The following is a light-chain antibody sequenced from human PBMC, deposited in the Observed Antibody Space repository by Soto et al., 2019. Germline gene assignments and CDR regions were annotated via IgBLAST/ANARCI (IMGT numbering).Light chain of an antibody. CDR1: DRIGTW. J-gene: IGKJ1*01. CDR2: RAS. V-gene: IGKV1-5*03. CDR3: HQYNTYWT. Sequence: DIQMTQSPSTLSASEGDRVAMTCRASDRIGTWLAWYQQRPGKAPRLLIYRASTLESGVPSRFSGSGSGTEFTLTISSLQPDDFATYYCHQYNTYWTFGQGTKVDNK.